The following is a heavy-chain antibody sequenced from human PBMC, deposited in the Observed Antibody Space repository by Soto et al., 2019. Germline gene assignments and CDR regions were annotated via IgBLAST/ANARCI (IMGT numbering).Heavy chain of an antibody. V-gene: IGHV4-59*01. D-gene: IGHD5-12*01. CDR3: ARDLGPVTGSSGYDYLEGFDY. J-gene: IGHJ4*02. CDR2: IYYSGST. CDR1: GGSISSYY. Sequence: SETLSLTCTVSGGSISSYYWSWIRQPPGKGLEWIGYIYYSGSTNYNPSLKSRVTISVDTSKNQFSLKLSSVTAADTAVYYCARDLGPVTGSSGYDYLEGFDYWGQGTLVTVSS.